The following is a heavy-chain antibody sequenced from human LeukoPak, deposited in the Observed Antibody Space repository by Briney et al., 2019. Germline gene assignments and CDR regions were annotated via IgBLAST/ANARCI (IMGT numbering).Heavy chain of an antibody. CDR1: GLLFGDYA. D-gene: IGHD1-7*01. CDR2: IRSKAYGGTT. CDR3: TIKTGTTLSDAFDI. V-gene: IGHV3-49*04. J-gene: IGHJ3*02. Sequence: GGSLRLSCTASGLLFGDYAMTWVRQAPGKGLEWVGFIRSKAYGGTTEYAASVKGRFTISRDDSKSIAYLQMNSLKTEDTAVYYCTIKTGTTLSDAFDIWGQGTMVTVSS.